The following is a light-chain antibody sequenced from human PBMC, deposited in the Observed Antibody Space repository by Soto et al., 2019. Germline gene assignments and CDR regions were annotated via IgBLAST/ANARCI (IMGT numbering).Light chain of an antibody. V-gene: IGLV7-46*01. J-gene: IGLJ3*02. CDR3: LLYYGGPWV. Sequence: QTVVTQEPSLTVSPGGTVTLTCDSSTGVVTSGHYPHWFPQKPGRAPRTLMYDISNRHSWTPARFSGSLLGGKAALTLSGAQPEDEAEYYCLLYYGGPWVFGGGTKVTVL. CDR2: DIS. CDR1: TGVVTSGHY.